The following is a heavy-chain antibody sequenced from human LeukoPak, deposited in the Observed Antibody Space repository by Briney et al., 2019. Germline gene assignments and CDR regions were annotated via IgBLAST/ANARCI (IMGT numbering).Heavy chain of an antibody. D-gene: IGHD3-9*01. Sequence: GASVKVSCKASGYTFTTYGINWVRQAPGHGLEWVGWINPYNGNTNYAQKLQGRVTLTTDTSTSTAYMELRSLRSDDTAVYYCARDYYNILTGYPYNAFDMWGQGTMVTVS. CDR1: GYTFTTYG. J-gene: IGHJ3*02. V-gene: IGHV1-18*01. CDR3: ARDYYNILTGYPYNAFDM. CDR2: INPYNGNT.